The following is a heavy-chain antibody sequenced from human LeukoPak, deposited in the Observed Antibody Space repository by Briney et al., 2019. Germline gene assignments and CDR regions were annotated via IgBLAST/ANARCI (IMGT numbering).Heavy chain of an antibody. CDR3: TRDQIGTTGTQFGY. J-gene: IGHJ4*02. Sequence: ASVKVSCKASGYTFTGYYMYWIRQAPGQGLEYMGWINPNSGATNYGPRFQGRVTMTRDTSSSTGYMELSNLTSDDTALYYCTRDQIGTTGTQFGYWGQGTLVTVSS. D-gene: IGHD1-1*01. V-gene: IGHV1-2*02. CDR1: GYTFTGYY. CDR2: INPNSGAT.